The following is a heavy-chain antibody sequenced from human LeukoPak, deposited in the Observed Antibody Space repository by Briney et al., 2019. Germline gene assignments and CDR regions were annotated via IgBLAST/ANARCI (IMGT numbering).Heavy chain of an antibody. CDR2: ISGSGDNT. CDR3: AGRYCSGTDCYSWFDP. V-gene: IGHV3-23*01. D-gene: IGHD2-2*01. Sequence: GGSLRLSCAASGFTFSSYAMSWVRQAPGKGLEWVSAISGSGDNTYYADSVKGRFTISRDNSKNTLYLQMNSLRAEDTALYYCAGRYCSGTDCYSWFDPWGQGTLVTVSS. CDR1: GFTFSSYA. J-gene: IGHJ5*02.